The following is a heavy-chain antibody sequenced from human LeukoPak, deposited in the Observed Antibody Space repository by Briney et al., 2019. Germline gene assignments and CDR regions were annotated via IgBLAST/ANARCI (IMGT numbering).Heavy chain of an antibody. V-gene: IGHV4-34*01. CDR2: INHSGST. D-gene: IGHD5-18*01. J-gene: IGHJ6*02. CDR1: GVSFSGYY. CDR3: ARERGYSYGYPLRYYYGMDV. Sequence: SETLSLTCAVYGVSFSGYYWSWIRQPPGKGLEWIGEINHSGSTNYNPSLKSRVTISVDTSKNQFSLKLSSVTAADTAVYYCARERGYSYGYPLRYYYGMDVWGQGTTVTVSS.